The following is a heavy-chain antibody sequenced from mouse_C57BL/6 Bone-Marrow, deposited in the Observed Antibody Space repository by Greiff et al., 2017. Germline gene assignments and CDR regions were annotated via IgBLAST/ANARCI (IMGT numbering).Heavy chain of an antibody. CDR1: GYTFTDYY. CDR2: INPYNGGT. D-gene: IGHD1-1*01. V-gene: IGHV1-19*01. J-gene: IGHJ2*01. CDR3: ARRTYYGSSLDFDY. Sequence: EVQLQQSGPVLVKPGASVKMSCKASGYTFTDYYMNWVKQSHGKSLEWIGVINPYNGGTSYNQKFKGKATLTVDKSSSTAYMELNSLTSEDSAVYYCARRTYYGSSLDFDYWGQGTTLTVSS.